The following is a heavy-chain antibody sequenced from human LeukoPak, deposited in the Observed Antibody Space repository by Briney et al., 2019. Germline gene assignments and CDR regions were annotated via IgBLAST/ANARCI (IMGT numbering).Heavy chain of an antibody. CDR2: IKTKGEGGTV. J-gene: IGHJ4*02. CDR1: GFTFSNAW. V-gene: IGHV3-15*01. CDR3: MSDLDN. Sequence: GGSLRLSCATSGFTFSNAWMTWVRQAQGKGLEWVGRIKTKGEGGTVDYAAPVKGRFTISRDDSKNTLYLQMNSLKTEDTAIYYCMSDLDNWGQGTRVTVSS.